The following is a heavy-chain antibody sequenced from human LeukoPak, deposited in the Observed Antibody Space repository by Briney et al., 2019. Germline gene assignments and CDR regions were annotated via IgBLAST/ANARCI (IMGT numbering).Heavy chain of an antibody. CDR1: GDSIRSYY. J-gene: IGHJ3*02. V-gene: IGHV4-59*08. Sequence: PSETLSLTCTVSGDSIRSYYWSWIRQPPGKGLEWIGYIYYSGSTYYNPSLKSRVTISVDTSNNQFSLKLSSVTAADTAVYFCARGPYSYDSSGAFDIWGQGTMVTVSS. CDR2: IYYSGST. CDR3: ARGPYSYDSSGAFDI. D-gene: IGHD3-22*01.